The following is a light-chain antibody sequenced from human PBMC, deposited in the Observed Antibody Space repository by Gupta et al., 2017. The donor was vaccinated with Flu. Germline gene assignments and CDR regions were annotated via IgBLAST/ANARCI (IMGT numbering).Light chain of an antibody. Sequence: TISCTGTSSDIGGHNSVSWYQQRPGKVPKLMIYEVTKRPSGVPDRFSGSKSGNTTSLTISRLQAEDEADYYCCSYAGSYTLQWVFGGGTKLTGL. CDR2: EVT. V-gene: IGLV2-11*03. CDR3: CSYAGSYTLQWV. CDR1: SSDIGGHNS. J-gene: IGLJ3*02.